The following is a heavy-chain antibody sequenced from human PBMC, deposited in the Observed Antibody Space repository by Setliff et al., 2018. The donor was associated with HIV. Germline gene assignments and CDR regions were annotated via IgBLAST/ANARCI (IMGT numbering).Heavy chain of an antibody. Sequence: SVKVSCKASGDIFTSYYMHWVRQAPGQGLEWMGGIIPIFGTTHYAQKFQGRVTVTADESTSTAYMQLSSLRSDDTAVYYCARGRNYDSSGYGDYYYYMDVWGKGTTVTVSS. CDR1: GDIFTSYY. V-gene: IGHV1-69*13. CDR3: ARGRNYDSSGYGDYYYYMDV. CDR2: IIPIFGTT. J-gene: IGHJ6*03. D-gene: IGHD3-22*01.